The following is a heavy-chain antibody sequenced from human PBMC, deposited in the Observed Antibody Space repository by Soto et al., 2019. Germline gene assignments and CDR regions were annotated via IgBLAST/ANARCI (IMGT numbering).Heavy chain of an antibody. V-gene: IGHV3-23*01. CDR1: GFTFSAYD. Sequence: EVQLLESGGGLVQPGGSLRLSCAASGFTFSAYDMNWVRQAPGKGLEWVSVVNGNGGTTYYADSVKGRFTISRDDSKNTLDLQMNSLRAEDTAVYYCRAYTYGQGVDYWGQGTLVTVSS. CDR3: RAYTYGQGVDY. D-gene: IGHD4-17*01. J-gene: IGHJ4*02. CDR2: VNGNGGTT.